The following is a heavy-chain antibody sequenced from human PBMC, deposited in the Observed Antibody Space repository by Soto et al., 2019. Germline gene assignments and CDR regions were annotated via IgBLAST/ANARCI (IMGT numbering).Heavy chain of an antibody. V-gene: IGHV4-39*01. CDR3: ARQVGGSRFYFDS. CDR1: GGSISSISSY. J-gene: IGHJ4*02. D-gene: IGHD2-15*01. CDR2: IYYSGST. Sequence: QLQLQESGPGLVKPSETLSLTCTVSGGSISSISSYWGWIRQPPGKGLEWIGSIYYSGSTYYNPSLKSRVTLSVDTSKNQFSLKVNSVTAADTAVYFCARQVGGSRFYFDSWGQGTLVTVSS.